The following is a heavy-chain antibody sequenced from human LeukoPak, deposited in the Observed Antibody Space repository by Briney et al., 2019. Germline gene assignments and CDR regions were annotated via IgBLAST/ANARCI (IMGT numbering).Heavy chain of an antibody. Sequence: ASVKVSCKASGYTFTGYYMHWVRQAPGQGLEWMGWINPNSGGTNYAQKFQGRVTMTRDTSISTAYMELSRLRSDDTGVYYCARGNSYYDSSGYDYWGQGTLVTVSS. D-gene: IGHD3-22*01. V-gene: IGHV1-2*02. CDR3: ARGNSYYDSSGYDY. J-gene: IGHJ4*02. CDR2: INPNSGGT. CDR1: GYTFTGYY.